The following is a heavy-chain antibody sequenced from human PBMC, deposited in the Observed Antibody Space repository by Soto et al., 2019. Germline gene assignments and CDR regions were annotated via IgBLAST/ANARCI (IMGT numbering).Heavy chain of an antibody. D-gene: IGHD6-19*01. CDR3: AKDQNPHSSGWYYFDY. Sequence: PGGAVRLSCAASGFTFSSYAMSWVRQAPGKGLEGVSAISGSGGSTYYADSVKGRFTISRDNSKNTLYLQMNSLRAEDTAVYYCAKDQNPHSSGWYYFDYWGQGTLVTVSS. CDR2: ISGSGGST. CDR1: GFTFSSYA. J-gene: IGHJ4*02. V-gene: IGHV3-23*01.